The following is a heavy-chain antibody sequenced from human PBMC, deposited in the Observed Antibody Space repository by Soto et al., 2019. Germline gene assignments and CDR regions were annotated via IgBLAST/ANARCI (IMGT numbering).Heavy chain of an antibody. CDR1: GCTFSSYG. CDR3: ARDQYQYSGYVPPNC. V-gene: IGHV3-33*01. D-gene: IGHD5-12*01. J-gene: IGHJ4*02. Sequence: GGSLRLSCAASGCTFSSYGMHWVRQAPGKGLEWVAVIWYDGSNKYYADSVKGRFTISRDNSKNTLYLQMNSLRAEDTAVYYYARDQYQYSGYVPPNCWGQGTLVTVSS. CDR2: IWYDGSNK.